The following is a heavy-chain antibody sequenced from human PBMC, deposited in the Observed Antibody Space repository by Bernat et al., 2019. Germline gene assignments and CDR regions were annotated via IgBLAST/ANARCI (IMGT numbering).Heavy chain of an antibody. V-gene: IGHV4-30-2*01. CDR3: ARSPYYYGSGNPNLWFDP. CDR1: GGSISSGGYS. J-gene: IGHJ5*02. CDR2: IYHSGST. Sequence: QLQLQESGSGLVKPSQTLSLTCAVSGGSISSGGYSWSWIRQPPGKGLEWIGYIYHSGSTYYNPSLKSRVTISVDRSKNQFSLKLSSVTAADTAVDYCARSPYYYGSGNPNLWFDPWGQGTLVTVSS. D-gene: IGHD3-10*01.